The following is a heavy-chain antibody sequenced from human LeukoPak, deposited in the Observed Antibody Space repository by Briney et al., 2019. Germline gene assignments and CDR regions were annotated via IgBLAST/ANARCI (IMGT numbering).Heavy chain of an antibody. D-gene: IGHD3-22*01. V-gene: IGHV3-21*01. CDR2: ISSRSSFV. J-gene: IGHJ4*02. Sequence: TGGSLRLSCTASGFTFGSHVMNWVRQAPGKGLEWVSSISSRSSFVYYADSVKGRFTISRVDAKSSLYLQMNSLRAEDTAMYYCARSFLNYYDSRGYPYFFDNWGQGTLVTVSS. CDR1: GFTFGSHV. CDR3: ARSFLNYYDSRGYPYFFDN.